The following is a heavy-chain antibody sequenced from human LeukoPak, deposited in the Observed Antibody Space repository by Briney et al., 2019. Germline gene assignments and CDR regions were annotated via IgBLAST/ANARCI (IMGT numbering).Heavy chain of an antibody. V-gene: IGHV1-2*02. J-gene: IGHJ4*02. CDR3: ARAFYNSGWYDDY. Sequence: GASVKVSCKASGYTFTAYYINWLRQAPGQGLEWMGWTNPNSGDTNYAQKFQGRVTMTSDTSITTAYMDLSRLTSDDTAVYYCARAFYNSGWYDDYWGQGTLVTVSS. CDR2: TNPNSGDT. D-gene: IGHD6-19*01. CDR1: GYTFTAYY.